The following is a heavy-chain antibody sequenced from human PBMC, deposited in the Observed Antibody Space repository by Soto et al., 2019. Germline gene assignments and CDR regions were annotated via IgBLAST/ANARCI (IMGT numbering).Heavy chain of an antibody. CDR2: ISSSSSYI. CDR1: GFTFSSYN. V-gene: IGHV3-21*01. Sequence: GGSLRLSCAASGFTFSSYNMNWVRQAPGKGLEWVSSISSSSSYIYYADSVKGRFTISRDNAKNSLYLQMNSLRAEDTAVYYCARGWEDIVVVVAATPENPFDYWGQGTLVTVSS. J-gene: IGHJ4*02. CDR3: ARGWEDIVVVVAATPENPFDY. D-gene: IGHD2-15*01.